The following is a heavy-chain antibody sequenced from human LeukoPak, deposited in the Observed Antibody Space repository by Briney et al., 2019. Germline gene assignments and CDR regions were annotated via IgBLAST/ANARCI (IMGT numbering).Heavy chain of an antibody. J-gene: IGHJ6*02. V-gene: IGHV3-30*18. CDR3: AKTEGYIVVVPAALIGDGMDV. CDR1: GFTFSSYG. CDR2: ISYDGSNK. D-gene: IGHD2-2*01. Sequence: PGGSLRLSCAASGFTFSSYGMHWVRQAPGKGLEWVAVISYDGSNKYYADSVKGRFTISRDNSKNTLYLQMNSLRAEDTAVYYCAKTEGYIVVVPAALIGDGMDVWGQGTTVTVSS.